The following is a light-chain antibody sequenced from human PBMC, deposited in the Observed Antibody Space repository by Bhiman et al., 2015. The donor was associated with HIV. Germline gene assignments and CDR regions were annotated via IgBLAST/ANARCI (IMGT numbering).Light chain of an antibody. V-gene: IGLV2-23*02. CDR1: SSDVGDYNS. J-gene: IGLJ2*01. Sequence: QSALTQPASVSGSPGQSITISCTGTSSDVGDYNSVSWYQQHPGKAPKLMIYDVSKRPSGVSNRFSGSKSGTTASLAISGLQTEDEADYYCCSYGGSANSVVFGGGTKLTVL. CDR2: DVS. CDR3: CSYGGSANSVV.